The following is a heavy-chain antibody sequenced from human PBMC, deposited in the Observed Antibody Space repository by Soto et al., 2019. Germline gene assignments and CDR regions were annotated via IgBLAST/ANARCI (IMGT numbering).Heavy chain of an antibody. J-gene: IGHJ6*02. CDR3: AREGGGYSVHDPTDYGMDV. D-gene: IGHD5-12*01. CDR1: GYRFTTYW. Sequence: PGECLKSSCNASGYRFTTYWIGWVRQTPGKGLEWMGIINPGDSDTRYSPSFQGHVIISADKSINTAYLQWSSLEASDTAMYYCAREGGGYSVHDPTDYGMDVWRQGTTFTVS. V-gene: IGHV5-51*03. CDR2: INPGDSDT.